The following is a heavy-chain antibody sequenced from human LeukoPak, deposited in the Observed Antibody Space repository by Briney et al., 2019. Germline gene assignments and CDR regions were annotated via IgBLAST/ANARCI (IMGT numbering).Heavy chain of an antibody. CDR2: ISSSSSTI. CDR3: ARGREVAAAGYFDY. D-gene: IGHD6-13*01. V-gene: IGHV3-48*01. J-gene: IGHJ4*02. Sequence: GGSLRLSCAASGFTFSSYSMNWVRQAPGKGLEWVSYISSSSSTIYYADSVKGRFTISRDNAKNSLYLQMNSLRAEDTAVYYCARGREVAAAGYFDYWGQGTLVTGSS. CDR1: GFTFSSYS.